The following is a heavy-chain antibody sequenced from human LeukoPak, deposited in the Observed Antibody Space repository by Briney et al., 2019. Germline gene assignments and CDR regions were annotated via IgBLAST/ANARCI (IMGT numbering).Heavy chain of an antibody. D-gene: IGHD5-12*01. CDR2: ISGSAGST. CDR1: GFIFSNYG. J-gene: IGHJ4*02. CDR3: AKVSPDGRGSGYDGFDY. V-gene: IGHV3-23*01. Sequence: GGSLRLSCAVSGFIFSNYGMSWVRQTPGKGLEWVAAISGSAGSTYYADSVKGRSTISRDNSKNTLYLQMNSLRAEDTAVYFCAKVSPDGRGSGYDGFDYWGQGTLVTVSS.